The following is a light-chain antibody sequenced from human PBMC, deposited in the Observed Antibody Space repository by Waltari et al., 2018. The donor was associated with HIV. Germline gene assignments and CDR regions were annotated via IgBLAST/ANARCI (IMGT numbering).Light chain of an antibody. CDR3: SSYPTSSTWV. J-gene: IGLJ3*02. Sequence: QSALTQPASVSGSPGQSITISCTGTSSDVGGYNYVSWYQPPPGKAPKLMIYDVSNRPSGVSYRFPGSKSRNTASLTISGLQAEDEADYYCSSYPTSSTWVFGGWTKLTVL. V-gene: IGLV2-14*01. CDR1: SSDVGGYNY. CDR2: DVS.